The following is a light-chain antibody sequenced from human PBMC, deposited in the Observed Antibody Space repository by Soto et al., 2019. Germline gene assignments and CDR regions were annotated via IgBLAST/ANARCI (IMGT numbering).Light chain of an antibody. CDR2: SDD. J-gene: IGLJ2*01. CDR1: SSNIGSKT. V-gene: IGLV1-44*01. CDR3: SAWDDSLSGLV. Sequence: QSVLTQPPSASGTPGQRVTISCSGSSSNIGSKTVNWYQQLPGTAPKLLIYSDDQRPSGVPDRFSGSKSGTSATLAISGLQSEDEADYYCSAWDDSLSGLVFGGGTKVTVL.